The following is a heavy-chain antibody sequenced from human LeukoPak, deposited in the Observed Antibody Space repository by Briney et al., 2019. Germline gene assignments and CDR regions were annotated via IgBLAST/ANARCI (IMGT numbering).Heavy chain of an antibody. CDR3: ARGLIRDY. CDR1: GGSFSGYY. V-gene: IGHV4-34*01. J-gene: IGHJ4*02. D-gene: IGHD2-8*01. CDR2: INHSGST. Sequence: SEALSLTCAVYGGSFSGYYWSWIRQPPGKGLEWIGEINHSGSTNYNPSLKSRVTISVGTSKNQFSLKLSSVTAADTAVYYCARGLIRDYWGQGTLVTVSS.